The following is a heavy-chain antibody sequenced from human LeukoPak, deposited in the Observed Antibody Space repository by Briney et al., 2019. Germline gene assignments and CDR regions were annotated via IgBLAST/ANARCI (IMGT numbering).Heavy chain of an antibody. D-gene: IGHD2-15*01. Sequence: GASVKVSCKASGYTFTGYYMHWVRQAPGQGLEWMGWINPNSGGTNYAQKFQGRVTMTRDTSISTAYMELSRLRSDDTAVYYCARDRAGGSLDAFDIWGQGTMVTVSS. CDR2: INPNSGGT. V-gene: IGHV1-2*02. CDR1: GYTFTGYY. J-gene: IGHJ3*02. CDR3: ARDRAGGSLDAFDI.